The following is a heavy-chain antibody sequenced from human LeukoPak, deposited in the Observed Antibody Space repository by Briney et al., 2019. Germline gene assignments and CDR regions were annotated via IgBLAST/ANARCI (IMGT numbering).Heavy chain of an antibody. CDR2: ISGSGGST. CDR1: GFTFSSYA. Sequence: PGGSLRLSCAASGFTFSSYAMSWVRQAPGKGLEWVSAISGSGGSTYYADSVKGRFTISRDNSKNTLYLQMNSLRAEDTAVYYCAKDRNPYYDISFYHYGMGVWGQGTTVTVSS. D-gene: IGHD3-9*01. V-gene: IGHV3-23*01. J-gene: IGHJ6*02. CDR3: AKDRNPYYDISFYHYGMGV.